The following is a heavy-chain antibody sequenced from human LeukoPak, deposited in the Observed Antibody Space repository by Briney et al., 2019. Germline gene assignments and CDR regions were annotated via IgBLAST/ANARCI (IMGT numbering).Heavy chain of an antibody. CDR1: GGSISSSSYY. J-gene: IGHJ4*02. V-gene: IGHV4-39*01. D-gene: IGHD3-10*01. CDR3: ARLDALRGFDY. CDR2: IYYSGRT. Sequence: PSETLSLTCTVSGGSISSSSYYWGWIRQPPGKGLEWIGSIYYSGRTYYSPSLRSRVSISIDTSKNQFSLKLSFVTAADTAVYYCARLDALRGFDYWGQGTLVTVS.